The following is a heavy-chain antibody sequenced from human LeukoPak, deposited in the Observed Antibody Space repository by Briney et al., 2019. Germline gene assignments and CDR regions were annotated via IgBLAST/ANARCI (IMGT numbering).Heavy chain of an antibody. Sequence: GGSLRLSCEASGFAFSSYAMHWVRQAPGKGLEWVAVISYDGTNKYYADSVKGRFTISRDNSKNTVFLQMSSLRAEDTAVYYCARDPLRERQPGYFDSWGQGTLVTVSS. D-gene: IGHD1-14*01. CDR2: ISYDGTNK. CDR1: GFAFSSYA. CDR3: ARDPLRERQPGYFDS. V-gene: IGHV3-30*04. J-gene: IGHJ4*02.